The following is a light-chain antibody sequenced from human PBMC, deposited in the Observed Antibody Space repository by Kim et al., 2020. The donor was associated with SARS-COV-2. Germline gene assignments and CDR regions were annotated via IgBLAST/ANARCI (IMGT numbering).Light chain of an antibody. CDR3: QQYKTYPWT. CDR1: PSIDTW. V-gene: IGKV1-5*01. CDR2: DAS. Sequence: SASVGDRVTITCRASPSIDTWLAWYQQKPGKAPKLLIYDASSLESGVPSRFSGGGSAAEFTLTITSLQPDDFATYFCQQYKTYPWTFGQGTKLEIK. J-gene: IGKJ1*01.